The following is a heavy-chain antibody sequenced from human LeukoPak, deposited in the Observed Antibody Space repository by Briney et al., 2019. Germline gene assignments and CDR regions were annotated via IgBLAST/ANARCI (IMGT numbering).Heavy chain of an antibody. CDR3: ASFSSSWRGSWFDP. V-gene: IGHV4-34*01. CDR2: INHSGST. CDR1: GGSFSGYY. D-gene: IGHD6-13*01. J-gene: IGHJ5*02. Sequence: ASETLSLTCAVYGGSFSGYYWRWIRQPPGKGVEWIGEINHSGSTNYNPSLKRRVTISVDTSKNQFSLKLSSVTAAYTAVYYCASFSSSWRGSWFDPWGQGTLVTVSS.